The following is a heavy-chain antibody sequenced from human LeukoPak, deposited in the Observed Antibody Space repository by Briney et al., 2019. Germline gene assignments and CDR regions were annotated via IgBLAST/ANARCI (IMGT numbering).Heavy chain of an antibody. D-gene: IGHD3-16*02. CDR1: GYTFTAYY. CDR3: ARGSRLSFYYYGLDV. Sequence: ASVKVSCKASGYTFTAYYIHWVRQAPGQGLEWLGWISGYTGDRKYAQTLQGRVTVTSDTSTSTAYMELGSLRSDDTAVYYCARGSRLSFYYYGLDVWGQGTTVTVSS. V-gene: IGHV1-18*04. CDR2: ISGYTGDR. J-gene: IGHJ6*02.